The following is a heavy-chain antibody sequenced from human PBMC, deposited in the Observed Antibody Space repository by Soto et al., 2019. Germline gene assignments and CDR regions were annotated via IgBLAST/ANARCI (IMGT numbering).Heavy chain of an antibody. CDR3: ERGGDSGAYVQL. CDR1: GFTFSSYA. V-gene: IGHV3-30-3*01. J-gene: IGHJ2*01. Sequence: QVQLVESGGGVVQPGRSLRLSCAASGFTFSSYAMHWVRQAPGKGLEWVAVISYDGSNKYYADSVKGRFTISRDNSKNTLYLQMNSLRAEDTAVYYCERGGDSGAYVQLWGRGTLVTVSS. D-gene: IGHD4-17*01. CDR2: ISYDGSNK.